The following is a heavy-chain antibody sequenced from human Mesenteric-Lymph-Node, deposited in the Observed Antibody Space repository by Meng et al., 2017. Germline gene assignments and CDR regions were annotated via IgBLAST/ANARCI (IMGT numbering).Heavy chain of an antibody. CDR1: GGSISSGDSY. CDR3: ARASYGSGSPLGESWFDP. D-gene: IGHD3-10*01. J-gene: IGHJ5*02. Sequence: QVQPQESGPGLVKPSQTLSLTCSVSGGSISSGDSYWSWIRQPPGKGLEWIGYIYYSGSTYYNPSLRSRITISVDTSKNQFSLRLSSVTAADTAVYYCARASYGSGSPLGESWFDPWGQGTLVTVSS. V-gene: IGHV4-30-4*01. CDR2: IYYSGST.